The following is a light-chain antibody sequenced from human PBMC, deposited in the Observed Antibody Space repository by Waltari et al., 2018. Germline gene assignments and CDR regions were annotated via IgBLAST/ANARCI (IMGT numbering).Light chain of an antibody. J-gene: IGLJ2*01. Sequence: SALTQPASVSGSPGQSFTISCTGTSIDVGVYNLFSWYQHHPGQAPKPILYGGCVRPSGVSKRFSGAKSGNTASLTISGLQAEDESDYYCCSYAGGHTLVFGGGTKLTVL. V-gene: IGLV2-23*01. CDR3: CSYAGGHTLV. CDR2: GGC. CDR1: SIDVGVYNL.